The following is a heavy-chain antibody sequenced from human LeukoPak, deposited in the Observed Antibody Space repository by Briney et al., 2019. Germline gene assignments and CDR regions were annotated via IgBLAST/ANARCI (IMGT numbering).Heavy chain of an antibody. Sequence: GGSLRLSCAASGFSFPYFEMNWVRQAPGQGLEWISYIGPSGFTIYDADSVKGRFTISRDNSKNTLHLQMNSLRAEDTAVYYCAREWLVSYFDYWGQGTLVTVSS. CDR2: IGPSGFTI. J-gene: IGHJ4*02. CDR1: GFSFPYFE. CDR3: AREWLVSYFDY. V-gene: IGHV3-48*03. D-gene: IGHD6-19*01.